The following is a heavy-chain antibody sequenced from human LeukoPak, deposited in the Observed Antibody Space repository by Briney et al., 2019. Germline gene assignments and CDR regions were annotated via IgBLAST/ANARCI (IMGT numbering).Heavy chain of an antibody. V-gene: IGHV4-61*02. D-gene: IGHD3-10*01. CDR3: AGGVTIVRGTSKHFDY. CDR1: GGSITSVGYY. CDR2: IYPSGNT. Sequence: PSQTLSLTCTVSGGSITSVGYYWTWLRQPAGKGLEWIGRIYPSGNTMYNPSLTSRVTISVDTSKNQFSLKLSSVTAPDTAVYYCAGGVTIVRGTSKHFDYWGQGTLVTVSS. J-gene: IGHJ4*02.